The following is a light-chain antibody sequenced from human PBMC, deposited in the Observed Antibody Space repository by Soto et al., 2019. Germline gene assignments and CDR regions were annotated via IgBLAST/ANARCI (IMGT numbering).Light chain of an antibody. J-gene: IGLJ1*01. CDR2: DVS. Sequence: QSVLTQPRSVSGSPGQSVTISCTGTSSDVGGYNYVSWYQQHPGKALKLMIYDVSKRPSGVPDRFSGSKSGNTASLTISGLQAEDEADYYCCSYAGSYTFVYVFGTGTKVTVL. V-gene: IGLV2-11*01. CDR1: SSDVGGYNY. CDR3: CSYAGSYTFVYV.